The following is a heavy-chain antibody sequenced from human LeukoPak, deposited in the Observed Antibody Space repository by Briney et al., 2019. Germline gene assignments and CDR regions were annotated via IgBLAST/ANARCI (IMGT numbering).Heavy chain of an antibody. CDR2: IYSGGFT. CDR3: AKGARIVVITVFDY. V-gene: IGHV3-53*01. CDR1: GFTVSDYY. D-gene: IGHD3-22*01. J-gene: IGHJ4*02. Sequence: GGSLRLSCAASGFTVSDYYMSWVRQAQGKGLEWVSVIYSGGFTYYADSVKGRFTISRDNSKNTLYLQMNSLRAEDTAVYYCAKGARIVVITVFDYWGQGTLVTVSS.